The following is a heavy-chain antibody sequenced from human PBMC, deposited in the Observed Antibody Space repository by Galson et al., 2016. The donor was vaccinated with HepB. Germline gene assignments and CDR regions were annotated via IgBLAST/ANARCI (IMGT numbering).Heavy chain of an antibody. J-gene: IGHJ4*02. V-gene: IGHV5-51*01. Sequence: QSGAEVKKPGESLKISCKGSGYSFTTYRIGWVRQTPGKGLEWVGLVWPGHSDTRYRPSFQGHVTISDDTSITTIYLQWSSLRASDTAIYYCARWNGDADYWGQGTPVTVSS. CDR2: VWPGHSDT. D-gene: IGHD4-17*01. CDR3: ARWNGDADY. CDR1: GYSFTTYR.